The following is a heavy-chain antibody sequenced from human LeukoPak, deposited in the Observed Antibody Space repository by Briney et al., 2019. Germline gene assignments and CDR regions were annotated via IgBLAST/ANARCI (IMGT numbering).Heavy chain of an antibody. CDR3: ASSIAVAGPVDY. J-gene: IGHJ4*02. Sequence: SETLSLTCAVYGGSFSGYYWSWIRQPPGKGLEWIGEINHSGSTNYNPSLKSRVTISADTSKNQFSLKLSSVTAADTAVYYCASSIAVAGPVDYWGQGTLVTVSS. CDR2: INHSGST. V-gene: IGHV4-34*01. CDR1: GGSFSGYY. D-gene: IGHD6-19*01.